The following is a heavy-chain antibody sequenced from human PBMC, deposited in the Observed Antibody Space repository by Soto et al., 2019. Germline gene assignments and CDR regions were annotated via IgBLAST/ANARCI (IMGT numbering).Heavy chain of an antibody. CDR3: ARDLPLYCSSTSCYTSNWFGP. CDR1: GYTFTSYA. Sequence: ASVKVSCKASGYTFTSYAMHWERQAPGQRLEWMGWINAGNGNTKYSQKFQGRVTITRGTSASTAYMELSSLRSEDTAVYYCARDLPLYCSSTSCYTSNWFGPWGEGTPVTVSS. V-gene: IGHV1-3*01. J-gene: IGHJ5*02. CDR2: INAGNGNT. D-gene: IGHD2-2*02.